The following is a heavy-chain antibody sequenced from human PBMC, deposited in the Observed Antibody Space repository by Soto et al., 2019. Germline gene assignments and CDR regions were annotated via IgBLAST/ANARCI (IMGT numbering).Heavy chain of an antibody. CDR1: GFHFTSYA. J-gene: IGHJ4*02. Sequence: EVRLLESGGGSVQSGGSLRLSCRTSGFHFTSYAMSWVRQAPGRGLEWILGASGGGDAKYYSDSVKGRFTVSSDTSKCTMFLQAPGLRVEDTAIYFCAKVKNGFFDTEGCRHYSALWGQGALVTV. CDR2: ASGGGDAK. D-gene: IGHD3-3*01. CDR3: AKVKNGFFDTEGCRHYSAL. V-gene: IGHV3-23*01.